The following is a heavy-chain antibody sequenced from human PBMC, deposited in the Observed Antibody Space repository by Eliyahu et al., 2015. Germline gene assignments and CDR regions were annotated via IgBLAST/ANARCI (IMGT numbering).Heavy chain of an antibody. Sequence: QAQLVQSGAEVKTPGASVXVSCKASGFPFNAYYXHWVRQAPGQGLEWMGRVNPNSGDTKYAQKFQDRVTLTRDMSITTAYMELSRLRSDDTAVFYCARGAIGTTNWFDPWGQGTLVTVSS. J-gene: IGHJ5*02. CDR1: GFPFNAYY. V-gene: IGHV1-2*06. CDR2: VNPNSGDT. CDR3: ARGAIGTTNWFDP. D-gene: IGHD1-14*01.